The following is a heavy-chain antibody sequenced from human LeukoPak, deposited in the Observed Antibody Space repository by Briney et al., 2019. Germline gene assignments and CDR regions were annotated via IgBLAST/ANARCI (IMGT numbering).Heavy chain of an antibody. CDR2: IRYDGSNK. CDR1: GFTFSSYG. V-gene: IGHV3-30*02. D-gene: IGHD4-17*01. CDR3: AKGRFYGATPIDY. Sequence: GGSLRLSCAVSGFTFSSYGMHWVRQAPGKGLEGVAFIRYDGSNKYYADSVKGRFTIPRDNSKNTLYLKMNSLRAEDTPVYYCAKGRFYGATPIDYWGQGTLVTVSS. J-gene: IGHJ4*02.